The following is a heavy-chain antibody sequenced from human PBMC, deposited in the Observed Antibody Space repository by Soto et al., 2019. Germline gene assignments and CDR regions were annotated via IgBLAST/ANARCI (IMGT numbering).Heavy chain of an antibody. CDR1: GGSISSSSYY. V-gene: IGHV4-39*02. D-gene: IGHD5-12*01. CDR2: IYYSGST. J-gene: IGHJ6*02. CDR3: ARDGYNPYNYYGMDV. Sequence: KTSETLSLTCTVSGGSISSSSYYWGWIRQPPGKGLEWIGSIYYSGSTYYNPSLKSRVTISVDTSKNQFSLKLSSVTAADTAVYYCARDGYNPYNYYGMDVWGQGTTVTVS.